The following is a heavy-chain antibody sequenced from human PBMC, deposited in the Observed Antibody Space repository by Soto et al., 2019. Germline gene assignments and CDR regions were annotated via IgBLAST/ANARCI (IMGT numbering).Heavy chain of an antibody. CDR3: ARVAVLVPAAIPYYYYGMDV. V-gene: IGHV4-30-4*01. Sequence: QVQLQESGPGLVKPSQTLSLTCTVSGGSISSGDYYWSWIRQPPGKGLEWIGYIYYSGSTYYNPSLKSRVTMSVDTSKNQFSLKLSSVTAADTAVYYCARVAVLVPAAIPYYYYGMDVWGQGTTVTVSS. D-gene: IGHD2-2*01. CDR1: GGSISSGDYY. CDR2: IYYSGST. J-gene: IGHJ6*02.